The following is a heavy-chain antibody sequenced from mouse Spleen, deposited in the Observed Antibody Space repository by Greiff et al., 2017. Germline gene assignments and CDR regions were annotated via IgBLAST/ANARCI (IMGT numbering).Heavy chain of an antibody. V-gene: IGHV1-64*01. CDR1: GYTFTSYW. CDR3: AICDYDSVFDV. CDR2: IHPNSGST. J-gene: IGHJ1*01. Sequence: VQLQQSGAELVKPGASVKLSCKASGYTFTSYWMHWVKQRPGQGLEWIGMIHPNSGSTNYNEKFKSKATLTVDKSSSTAYMQLSSLTSEDAAVYYCAICDYDSVFDVWGPGTTVTVSS. D-gene: IGHD2-4*01.